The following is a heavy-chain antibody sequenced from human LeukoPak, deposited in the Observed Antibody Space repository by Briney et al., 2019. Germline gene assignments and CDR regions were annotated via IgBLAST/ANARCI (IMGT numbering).Heavy chain of an antibody. J-gene: IGHJ1*01. Sequence: GGSLRLSCAASGFTFSSYWMSWVRQGPGKGLQWVANIKQDGSERYSVDSVKGRFTISRDNAKNSLFLQMNSLRAEDTAVYYCARGPGVTQDAEYFHHWGQGTLVTVSS. D-gene: IGHD4-23*01. CDR3: ARGPGVTQDAEYFHH. CDR2: IKQDGSER. V-gene: IGHV3-7*01. CDR1: GFTFSSYW.